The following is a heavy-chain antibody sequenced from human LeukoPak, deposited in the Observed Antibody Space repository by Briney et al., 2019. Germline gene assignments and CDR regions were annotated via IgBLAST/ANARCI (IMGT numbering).Heavy chain of an antibody. Sequence: GRSLRLSCAASGFTFSSYGMHWVRQAPGKGLEWVAVISYDGSDKYYADSVKGRFTISRDNAKNSLYLQMNSLRAEDTAVYYCARDGGASFGELPFDYWGQGTLVTVSS. CDR3: ARDGGASFGELPFDY. J-gene: IGHJ4*02. V-gene: IGHV3-30*03. D-gene: IGHD3-10*01. CDR2: ISYDGSDK. CDR1: GFTFSSYG.